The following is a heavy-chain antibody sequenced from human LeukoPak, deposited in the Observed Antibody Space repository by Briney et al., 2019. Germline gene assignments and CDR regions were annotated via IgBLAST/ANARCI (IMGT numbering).Heavy chain of an antibody. CDR2: FNPNTGGT. J-gene: IGHJ5*02. Sequence: ASVKVSCTASGYTFTGYYIHWVRQAPGQGLEWMGRFNPNTGGTDYAQQFQGRVTMTRDTSITTAYMELSRLTSDDTAIYYCAKVPPSITAAGNWLGPWGQGALVTVSS. V-gene: IGHV1-2*06. CDR1: GYTFTGYY. CDR3: AKVPPSITAAGNWLGP. D-gene: IGHD6-13*01.